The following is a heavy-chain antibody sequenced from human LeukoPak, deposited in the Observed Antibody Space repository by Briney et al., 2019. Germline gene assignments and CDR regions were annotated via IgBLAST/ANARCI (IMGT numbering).Heavy chain of an antibody. CDR1: GGSISSSSYH. CDR2: IYYSGST. V-gene: IGHV4-31*03. D-gene: IGHD6-13*01. Sequence: SETLSLTCTVSGGSISSSSYHWGWIRQPPGKGLEWIGYIYYSGSTYYNPSLRSRVTISVDTSKNQFSLNLSSVTAADTAVYYCARDIGAAAAGIGAFDMWGQGTMVIVSS. J-gene: IGHJ3*02. CDR3: ARDIGAAAAGIGAFDM.